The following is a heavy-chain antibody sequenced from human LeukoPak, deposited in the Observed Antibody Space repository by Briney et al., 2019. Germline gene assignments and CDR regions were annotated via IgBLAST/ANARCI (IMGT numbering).Heavy chain of an antibody. CDR1: GFTFSSYW. D-gene: IGHD6-19*01. CDR3: ARDPSRLAVGPGGFDY. Sequence: GGSLRLSCAASGFTFSSYWMHWVRQAPGRGLVWVARINSDGSSTSYADSVKGRFTISRDNAKNTLYLPMDSLRAEDTAVYYCARDPSRLAVGPGGFDYWGQGTLVTVSS. V-gene: IGHV3-74*01. CDR2: INSDGSST. J-gene: IGHJ4*02.